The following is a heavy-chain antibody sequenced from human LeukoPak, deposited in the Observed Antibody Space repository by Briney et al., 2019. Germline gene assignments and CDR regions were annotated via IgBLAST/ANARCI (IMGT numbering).Heavy chain of an antibody. Sequence: GGSLRLYCAASGFTFSSYSMNWVRQAPGKGLELVSSISSSSSYIFYADSVKGRFTISRDNAKNSLYLQMNSLRAEDTAVYYCARDEGGSGWYRSYWYFDLWGRGTLVTVSS. D-gene: IGHD6-19*01. V-gene: IGHV3-21*01. J-gene: IGHJ2*01. CDR2: ISSSSSYI. CDR3: ARDEGGSGWYRSYWYFDL. CDR1: GFTFSSYS.